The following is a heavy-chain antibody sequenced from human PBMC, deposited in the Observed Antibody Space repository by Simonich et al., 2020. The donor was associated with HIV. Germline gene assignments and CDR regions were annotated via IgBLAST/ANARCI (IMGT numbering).Heavy chain of an antibody. D-gene: IGHD3-16*01. CDR2: ISYDGSKK. J-gene: IGHJ4*02. CDR1: GFTFSSYA. V-gene: IGHV3-30*07. CDR3: ASGGSISSVWADDY. Sequence: QVQLVESGGGVVQPGRSLRLSCAASGFTFSSYAMHWVRQAPGKGLEWVAFISYDGSKKYYEDSVKGRFTLSRDNSNNTLYLQMNSLRAEDTAVYYCASGGSISSVWADDYWGQGTLVTVSS.